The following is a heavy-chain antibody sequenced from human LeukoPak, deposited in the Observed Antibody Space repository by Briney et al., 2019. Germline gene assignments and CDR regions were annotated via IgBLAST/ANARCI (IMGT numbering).Heavy chain of an antibody. V-gene: IGHV4-34*01. CDR3: ARRRERYYGSGSYYNIFDY. J-gene: IGHJ4*02. D-gene: IGHD3-10*01. CDR2: INHSGST. CDR1: GGSFSGYY. Sequence: PSETLSLTCAVYGGSFSGYYWSWIRQPPGKGLEWIGEINHSGSTNYNPSLKSRVTISVDTSKNQFSLKLSSVTAADTAVYYCARRRERYYGSGSYYNIFDYWGQGTLVTVSS.